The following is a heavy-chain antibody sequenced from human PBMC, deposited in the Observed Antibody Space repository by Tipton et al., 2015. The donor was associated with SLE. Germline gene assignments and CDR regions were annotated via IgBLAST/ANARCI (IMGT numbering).Heavy chain of an antibody. Sequence: SLRLSCAASGFTFSAYAMHWVRQAPGKGLEWVAVVWFDGSKKDYADSVKGRLTISRDNSQNTLFLQMNSLRVEDTAVYYCARVLGSYYGMDVWGQGTTVTVSS. CDR1: GFTFSAYA. CDR2: VWFDGSKK. V-gene: IGHV3-33*08. CDR3: ARVLGSYYGMDV. J-gene: IGHJ6*02.